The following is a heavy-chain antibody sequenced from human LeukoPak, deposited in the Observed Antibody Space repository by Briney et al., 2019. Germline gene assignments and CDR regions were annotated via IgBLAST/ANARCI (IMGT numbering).Heavy chain of an antibody. CDR3: AKHEGAMPFDF. D-gene: IGHD3-16*01. CDR2: ISARGGVT. CDR1: GLTFSSYS. Sequence: PGGSLRLSCAASGLTFSSYSMSWIRQAPGKGRVWVSAISARGGVTYYADSVKGRFTLSRDNSKNTLYLQMNSLRAEDTAVYYCAKHEGAMPFDFWGRGTLVTVSS. V-gene: IGHV3-23*01. J-gene: IGHJ4*02.